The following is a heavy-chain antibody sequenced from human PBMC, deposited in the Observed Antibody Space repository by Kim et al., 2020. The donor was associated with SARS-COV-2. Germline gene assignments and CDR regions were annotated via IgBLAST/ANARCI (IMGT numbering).Heavy chain of an antibody. J-gene: IGHJ4*02. D-gene: IGHD3-10*01. CDR1: GFTFSNSW. Sequence: GGSLRLSCAASGFTFSNSWMSWVRQAPGKGLEWVGRIKRKTDGGTTDYAAPVKGRSTISRDDSKNTLYLQRNSLKTVDTAVYYGTTVLGFGDRLGVYWVQGGLVTLSS. CDR2: IKRKTDGGTT. CDR3: TTVLGFGDRLGVY. V-gene: IGHV3-15*01.